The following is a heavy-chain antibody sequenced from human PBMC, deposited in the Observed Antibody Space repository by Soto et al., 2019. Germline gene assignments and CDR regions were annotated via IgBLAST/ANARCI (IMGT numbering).Heavy chain of an antibody. V-gene: IGHV3-21*01. D-gene: IGHD3-3*01. CDR1: GFTFSSYS. Sequence: PGGSLRFSCAASGFTFSSYSMNWVRQAPGKGLEWVSSISSSSSYIYYADSVKGRFTISRDNAKNSLYLQMNSLRAEDTAVYYCASWALSTIFGVVNSADYYGMDVWGQGTTVTVSS. CDR3: ASWALSTIFGVVNSADYYGMDV. CDR2: ISSSSSYI. J-gene: IGHJ6*02.